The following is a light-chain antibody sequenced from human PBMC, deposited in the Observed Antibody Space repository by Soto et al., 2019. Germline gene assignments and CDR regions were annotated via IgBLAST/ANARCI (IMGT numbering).Light chain of an antibody. CDR3: QSYDISLSASV. CDR1: RSNIGSNT. J-gene: IGLJ3*02. V-gene: IGLV1-44*01. CDR2: GNN. Sequence: QSVLTQPPSESGTPGQRVTISCSGSRSNIGSNTVNWYQQLPGTAPKFLIYGNNRRPSGVPDRFSGYKSGTSASLAITGLQAEDEADYYCQSYDISLSASVFGGGTKLTVL.